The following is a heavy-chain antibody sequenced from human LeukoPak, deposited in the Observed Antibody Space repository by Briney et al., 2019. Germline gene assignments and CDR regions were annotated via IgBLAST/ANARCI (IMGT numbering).Heavy chain of an antibody. D-gene: IGHD3-22*01. CDR1: GFTFSSYT. CDR3: AKVGIRISLIVVVFTTADDWYFDL. V-gene: IGHV3-21*04. CDR2: ISSSGSYI. J-gene: IGHJ2*01. Sequence: GGSLRLSCAASGFTFSSYTINWVRQAPGKGLEWVSSISSSGSYIYYADSVKGRFTISRDNAKNSLDLQMNSLRAEDTAVYYCAKVGIRISLIVVVFTTADDWYFDLWGRGTLVTVSS.